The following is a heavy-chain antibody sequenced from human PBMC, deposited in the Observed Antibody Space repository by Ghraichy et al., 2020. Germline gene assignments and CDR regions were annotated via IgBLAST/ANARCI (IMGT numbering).Heavy chain of an antibody. CDR1: GFTFSSYA. J-gene: IGHJ3*02. CDR2: ISGSGGST. V-gene: IGHV3-23*01. CDR3: AKGSVRIQLSDI. D-gene: IGHD5-18*01. Sequence: SCAASGFTFSSYAMSWVRQAPGKGLEWVSAISGSGGSTYYADSVKGRFTISRDNSKNTLYLQMNSLRAEDTAVYYCAKGSVRIQLSDIWGQGTMVTVSS.